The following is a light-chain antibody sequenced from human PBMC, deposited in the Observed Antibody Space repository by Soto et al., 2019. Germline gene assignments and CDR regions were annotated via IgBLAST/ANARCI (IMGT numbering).Light chain of an antibody. Sequence: EIVLTQSPGTLSLSPGERATISCRTSQSVSSNYLAWYQQKPGQAPRLLIYAASNRASGIPDRFGGSGSGTASTLTVSRLEPEDFAVYYCQEYGSAPWTFGQGTKVEI. V-gene: IGKV3-20*01. CDR3: QEYGSAPWT. CDR2: AAS. J-gene: IGKJ1*01. CDR1: QSVSSNY.